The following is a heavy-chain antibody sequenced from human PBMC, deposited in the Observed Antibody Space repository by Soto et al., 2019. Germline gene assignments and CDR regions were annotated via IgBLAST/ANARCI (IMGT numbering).Heavy chain of an antibody. Sequence: QVQLQQWGAGLLKPSETLSLTCAVYGGSFSGYYWSWIRQPPGKGLEWIGEINHSGSTNYNPSLXSXVXXSVDTSKNQFSLKLSSVTAADTAVYYCARGATPDYWGQGTLVTVSS. V-gene: IGHV4-34*01. CDR1: GGSFSGYY. J-gene: IGHJ4*02. CDR2: INHSGST. CDR3: ARGATPDY.